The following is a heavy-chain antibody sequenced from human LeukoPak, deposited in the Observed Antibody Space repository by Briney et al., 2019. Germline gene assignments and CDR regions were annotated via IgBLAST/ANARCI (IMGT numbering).Heavy chain of an antibody. D-gene: IGHD5-18*01. J-gene: IGHJ6*02. V-gene: IGHV3-23*01. CDR1: GFTFSSYA. Sequence: PGGFLRLSCAASGFTFSSYAMHWVRQAPGKGLEWVSAISGSGGSTYYADSVKGRFTISRDNSKNTLYLQMNSLRAEDTAVYYCAKDPRGYSYSYFRYINYYYYGMDVWGQGTTVTVSS. CDR2: ISGSGGST. CDR3: AKDPRGYSYSYFRYINYYYYGMDV.